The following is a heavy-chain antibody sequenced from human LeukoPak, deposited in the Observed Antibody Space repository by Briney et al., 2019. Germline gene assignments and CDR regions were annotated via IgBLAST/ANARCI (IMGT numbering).Heavy chain of an antibody. CDR2: ISYDGSNK. V-gene: IGHV3-30*18. Sequence: TGGSLRLSCAAAGFTFSSYGMHWVRQAPGKGLEWVAVISYDGSNKYYADSVKGRFTISRDNSKNTLYLQMNSLRAEDTAVYYCAKARASDSSGYRAYYYGMDVWGQGTTVTVSS. J-gene: IGHJ6*02. CDR1: GFTFSSYG. D-gene: IGHD3-22*01. CDR3: AKARASDSSGYRAYYYGMDV.